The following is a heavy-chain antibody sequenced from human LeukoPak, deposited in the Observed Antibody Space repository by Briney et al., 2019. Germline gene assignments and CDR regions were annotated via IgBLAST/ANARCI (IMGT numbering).Heavy chain of an antibody. CDR2: INHSGST. CDR3: ARGDGGAAGTFDY. CDR1: GGSFSGYY. Sequence: SETLSLTCAVYGGSFSGYYWSWIRQPPGKGLEWIGEINHSGSTNYNPSLKSRVTISVDTSKNQFSLKLSSVTAADTAVYYCARGDGGAAGTFDYWGQGTLVTVSS. V-gene: IGHV4-34*01. D-gene: IGHD6-13*01. J-gene: IGHJ4*02.